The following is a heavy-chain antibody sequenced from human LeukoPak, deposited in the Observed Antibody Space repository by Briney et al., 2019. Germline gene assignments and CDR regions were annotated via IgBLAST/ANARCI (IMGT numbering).Heavy chain of an antibody. J-gene: IGHJ6*03. Sequence: ASVKVSCKASGYTFTSYYMHWVRQAPGQGLEWMGIINPSGGSTSYAQKFQGRVTMTRDTSTSTVYMELSSLRSEDTAVYYCARDRGSVVTPYYYYYMDVWGKGTTVTISS. D-gene: IGHD4-23*01. V-gene: IGHV1-46*01. CDR3: ARDRGSVVTPYYYYYMDV. CDR2: INPSGGST. CDR1: GYTFTSYY.